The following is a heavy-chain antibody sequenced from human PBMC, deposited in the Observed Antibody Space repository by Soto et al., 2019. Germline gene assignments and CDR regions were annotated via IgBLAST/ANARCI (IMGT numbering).Heavy chain of an antibody. CDR1: GFTFSYYA. CDR3: AKVVWGGDAYNDC. V-gene: IGHV3-23*01. J-gene: IGHJ4*02. Sequence: EVRLLESGGGLVQPGGSLRLSCAASGFTFSYYAMSWVRQAPGKGLEWVSAISGSGDSTYYADSVKGRFTVSRDNSKNTLFLQMNSLRAEDTAVYCCAKVVWGGDAYNDCWGQGTVVTVSS. D-gene: IGHD3-16*01. CDR2: ISGSGDST.